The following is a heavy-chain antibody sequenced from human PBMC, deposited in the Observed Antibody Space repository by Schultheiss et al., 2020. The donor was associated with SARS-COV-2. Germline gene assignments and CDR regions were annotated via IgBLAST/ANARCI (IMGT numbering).Heavy chain of an antibody. CDR2: INHSGST. D-gene: IGHD4-23*01. CDR3: ARVPPTTVVTVFDY. V-gene: IGHV4-39*07. J-gene: IGHJ4*02. Sequence: SETLSLTCTVSGGSISSSSYYWGWIRQPPGKGLEWIGEINHSGSTNYNPSLKSRVTISVDTSKNQFSLKLSSVTAADTAVYYCARVPPTTVVTVFDYWGQGTLVTVSS. CDR1: GGSISSSSYY.